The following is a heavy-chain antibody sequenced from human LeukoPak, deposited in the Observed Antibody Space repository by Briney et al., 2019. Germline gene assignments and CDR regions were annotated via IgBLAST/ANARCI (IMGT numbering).Heavy chain of an antibody. D-gene: IGHD1-1*01. CDR2: ISWNSGSI. V-gene: IGHV3-9*01. J-gene: IGHJ3*02. CDR3: AKSVYNWRALDAFDI. Sequence: GRSLRLSCAASGFTFDDYAMHWVRQAPGKGLEWVSGISWNSGSIGYADSVKGRFTISRDNAKNSLYLQMNSLRAEDTAVYYCAKSVYNWRALDAFDIWGQGTMVTVSS. CDR1: GFTFDDYA.